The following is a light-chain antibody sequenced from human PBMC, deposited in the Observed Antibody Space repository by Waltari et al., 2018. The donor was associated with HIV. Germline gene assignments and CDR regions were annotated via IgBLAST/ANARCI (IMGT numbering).Light chain of an antibody. CDR1: RSDVGNFNF. Sequence: QSALTQPRSVSGSPGQSVTISCTRTRSDVGNFNFVSWYQHLPAKAPKLLIYDVTKRPSGVPDRFSGSKSGDTASLTISGLQAEDEADYYCCTYAAKYVLFGGGTNLTVL. CDR2: DVT. J-gene: IGLJ2*01. CDR3: CTYAAKYVL. V-gene: IGLV2-11*01.